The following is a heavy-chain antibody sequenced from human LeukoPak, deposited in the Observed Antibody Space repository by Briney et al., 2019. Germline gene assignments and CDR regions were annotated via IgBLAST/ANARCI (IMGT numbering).Heavy chain of an antibody. J-gene: IGHJ3*02. Sequence: SETLPLTCTVSGGSVSSGSYYWSWIRQPPGKGLEWIGYIYYSGSTNYNPSLKSRVTISVDTSKNQFSLKLSSVTAADTAVYYCARDSLENDAFDIWGQGTMVTVSS. V-gene: IGHV4-61*01. CDR3: ARDSLENDAFDI. CDR2: IYYSGST. CDR1: GGSVSSGSYY.